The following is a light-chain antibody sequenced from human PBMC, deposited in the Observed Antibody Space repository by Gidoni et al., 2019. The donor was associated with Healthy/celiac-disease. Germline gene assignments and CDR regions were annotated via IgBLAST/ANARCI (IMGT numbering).Light chain of an antibody. CDR1: QSLLHSNGDHY. V-gene: IGKV2-28*01. CDR2: LGS. Sequence: DIVMTQSPLSLPVTHGGPASISCMSSQSLLHSNGDHYLDWYLQKPGQSPQLLIYLGSNRASGVPDRFSGSGSGTDFTLKISRVEAEDVWVYYCMQALQTPRTFGQGTRLEIK. CDR3: MQALQTPRT. J-gene: IGKJ5*01.